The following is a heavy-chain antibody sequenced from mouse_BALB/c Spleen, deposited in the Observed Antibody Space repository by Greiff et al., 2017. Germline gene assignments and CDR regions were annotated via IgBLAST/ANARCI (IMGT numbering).Heavy chain of an antibody. CDR3: ASSYGYYAMDY. Sequence: EVQRVESGGGLVQPGGSRKLSCAASGFTFSSFGMHWVRQAPEKGLEWVAYISSGSSTIYYADTVKGRFTISRDNPKNTLFLQMTSLRSEDTAMYYCASSYGYYAMDYWGQGTSVTVSS. CDR1: GFTFSSFG. D-gene: IGHD2-10*02. J-gene: IGHJ4*01. V-gene: IGHV5-17*02. CDR2: ISSGSSTI.